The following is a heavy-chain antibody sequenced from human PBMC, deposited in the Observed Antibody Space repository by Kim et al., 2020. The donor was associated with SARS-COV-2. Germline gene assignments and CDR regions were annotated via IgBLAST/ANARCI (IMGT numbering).Heavy chain of an antibody. Sequence: GGSLRLSCAASGFTFSDYYMSWIRQAPGKGLEWVAYISSSSSYTNYADSVKGRFTISRDNAKNSLYLQMNSLRAEDTAVYYCARCGGPYYDILTGYLPSVRAFDLWGRGTLFTVSS. CDR2: ISSSSSYT. D-gene: IGHD3-9*01. V-gene: IGHV3-11*06. J-gene: IGHJ2*01. CDR1: GFTFSDYY. CDR3: ARCGGPYYDILTGYLPSVRAFDL.